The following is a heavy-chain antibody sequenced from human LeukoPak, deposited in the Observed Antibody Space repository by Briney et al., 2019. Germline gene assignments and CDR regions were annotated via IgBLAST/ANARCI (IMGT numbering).Heavy chain of an antibody. CDR2: ISSSSSYI. Sequence: GGSLRLSCAASGFTFSSYSMNWVRQAPGKGLEWVSSISSSSSYIYYADSVKGRFTISRDNAKNPLYLQMNSLRAEDTAVYYCARSSHYYDSSGYVRDAFDIWGQGTMVTVSS. J-gene: IGHJ3*02. V-gene: IGHV3-21*01. CDR1: GFTFSSYS. D-gene: IGHD3-22*01. CDR3: ARSSHYYDSSGYVRDAFDI.